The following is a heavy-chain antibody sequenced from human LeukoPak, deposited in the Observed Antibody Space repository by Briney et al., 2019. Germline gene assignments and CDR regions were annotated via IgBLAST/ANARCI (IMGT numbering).Heavy chain of an antibody. CDR1: GFTFSNYS. D-gene: IGHD3-16*01. V-gene: IGHV3-21*06. J-gene: IGHJ4*02. Sequence: PGGSLRLSCAASGFTFSNYSMNWVRQAPGKGLEWVSSIGSSGSYIYYADSVKGRFTTSRDNAKNSLYLQMNSLRGEDTAVYYCARGGRRFWGQGTLVTVSS. CDR3: ARGGRRF. CDR2: IGSSGSYI.